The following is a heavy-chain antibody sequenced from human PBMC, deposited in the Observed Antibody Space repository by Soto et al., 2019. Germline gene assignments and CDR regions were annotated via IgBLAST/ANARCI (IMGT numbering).Heavy chain of an antibody. Sequence: GGSLRLSCAASGFTFSSYWMYWVRQAPGKGLVWVSRSNSDGSDTNYADSVKGRFTISRDNAKNTLYLQMNSLRAEDTAVYYCARNQASAYSRYVFAHWGQGTLVIVSS. CDR1: GFTFSSYW. V-gene: IGHV3-74*01. J-gene: IGHJ4*02. CDR3: ARNQASAYSRYVFAH. CDR2: SNSDGSDT. D-gene: IGHD5-12*01.